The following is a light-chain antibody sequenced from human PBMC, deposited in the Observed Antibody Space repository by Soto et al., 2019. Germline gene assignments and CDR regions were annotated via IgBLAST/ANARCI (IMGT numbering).Light chain of an antibody. Sequence: DIQMTQSPSSLSASVGDRATITCQASQDINKYLNWYQQKPGKAPKLLIYDASNFGTGVPSRFSGSGSGTDFTFTISSLQAEDIATYYCQQYDILHRTFGQGTKLEIK. V-gene: IGKV1-33*01. CDR3: QQYDILHRT. CDR1: QDINKY. J-gene: IGKJ2*02. CDR2: DAS.